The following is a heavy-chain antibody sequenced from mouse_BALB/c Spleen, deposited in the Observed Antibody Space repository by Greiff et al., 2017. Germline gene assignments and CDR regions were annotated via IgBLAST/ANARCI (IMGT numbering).Heavy chain of an antibody. V-gene: IGHV3-6*02. Sequence: EVQLQQSGPGLVKPSQSLSLTCSVTGYSITSGYYWNWIRQFPGNKLEWMGYISYDGSNNYNPSLKNRISITRDTSKNQFFLKLNSVTTEDTATYYCARMDDYDDFDYWGQGTTLTVSS. CDR3: ARMDDYDDFDY. J-gene: IGHJ2*01. CDR1: GYSITSGYY. CDR2: ISYDGSN. D-gene: IGHD2-4*01.